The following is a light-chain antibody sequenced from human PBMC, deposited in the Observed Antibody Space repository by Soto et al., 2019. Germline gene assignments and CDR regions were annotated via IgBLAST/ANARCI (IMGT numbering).Light chain of an antibody. CDR1: SSNLGNNY. V-gene: IGLV1-51*02. CDR3: GTWDSSLSAAV. J-gene: IGLJ3*02. CDR2: ENN. Sequence: QSVWTQPPSVSAAPGQKVTISCSGRSSNLGNNYVSWYQQLPGTAPKLLIYENNKRPSGIPDRFSGSKSGTSATLGITGLQTGDEADYYCGTWDSSLSAAVFGGGTKLTVL.